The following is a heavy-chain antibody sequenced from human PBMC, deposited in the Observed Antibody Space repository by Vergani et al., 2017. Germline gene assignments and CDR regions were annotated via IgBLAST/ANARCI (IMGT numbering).Heavy chain of an antibody. CDR2: ISYDGSNK. D-gene: IGHD2-2*01. V-gene: IGHV3-30*18. Sequence: QVQLVESGGGVVQPGRSLRLSCAASGFTFSTFGMHWVRQAPGKGLEWVAVISYDGSNKYYADSGKGRFTISRDNSKNTLYRQMNSLRAEYTAVYLCAKGRYCRSTSCYSYYYYYDMDVWGKGTTVTVSS. J-gene: IGHJ6*03. CDR1: GFTFSTFG. CDR3: AKGRYCRSTSCYSYYYYYDMDV.